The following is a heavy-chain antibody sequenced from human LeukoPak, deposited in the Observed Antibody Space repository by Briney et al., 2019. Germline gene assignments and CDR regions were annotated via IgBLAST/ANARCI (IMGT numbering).Heavy chain of an antibody. CDR2: ISSSGSTI. CDR1: GFTFSSHE. CDR3: AREYGSYSPFDY. D-gene: IGHD1-26*01. V-gene: IGHV3-48*03. Sequence: PGGSLRLSCAASGFTFSSHEMNWVRQAPGKGLEWVSYISSSGSTIYYADSVKGRFTISRDNAKNSLYLQMNSLRAEDTAVYYCAREYGSYSPFDYWGQGTLVTVSS. J-gene: IGHJ4*02.